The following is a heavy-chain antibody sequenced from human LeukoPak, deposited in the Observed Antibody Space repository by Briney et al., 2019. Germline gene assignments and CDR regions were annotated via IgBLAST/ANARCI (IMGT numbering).Heavy chain of an antibody. V-gene: IGHV3-7*03. J-gene: IGHJ4*02. CDR3: ARERAVTTYYYFDY. Sequence: GGSLRLSCAASGFTFSSYWMSWVRQAPGKGLEWVANIKQDGSEKYYVDSVKGRFTISRDNAKNSLYLQMNNLRAEDTAVYYCARERAVTTYYYFDYWGQGTLVTVSS. CDR1: GFTFSSYW. CDR2: IKQDGSEK. D-gene: IGHD4-17*01.